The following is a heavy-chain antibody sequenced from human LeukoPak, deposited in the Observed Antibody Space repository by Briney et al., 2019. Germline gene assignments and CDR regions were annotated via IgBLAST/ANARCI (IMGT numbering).Heavy chain of an antibody. Sequence: GGSLRLSCAASGFTFSSYGMHWVRQAPGKGLEWVAFIRYDGSNKYYADSVKGRFTISRDNSRNTLYLQMNSLRAEDTAVYYCAKDRGYSSSWCDYWGQGTLVTVSS. V-gene: IGHV3-30*02. D-gene: IGHD6-13*01. CDR3: AKDRGYSSSWCDY. CDR1: GFTFSSYG. CDR2: IRYDGSNK. J-gene: IGHJ4*02.